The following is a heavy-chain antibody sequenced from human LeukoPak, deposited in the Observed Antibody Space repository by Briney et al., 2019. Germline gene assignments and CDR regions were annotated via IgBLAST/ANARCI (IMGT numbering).Heavy chain of an antibody. V-gene: IGHV3-30*03. J-gene: IGHJ4*02. CDR2: ISYDGSNK. D-gene: IGHD6-13*01. CDR3: ARDSYPAAGAWIVY. CDR1: GFTFSSYG. Sequence: AGGSLRLSCAASGFTFSSYGMHWVRQAPGKGLEWVAVISYDGSNKYYADSVKGRFTISRDNSKNTLYLQMNSLRAEDTAVYYCARDSYPAAGAWIVYWGQGTLVTVSS.